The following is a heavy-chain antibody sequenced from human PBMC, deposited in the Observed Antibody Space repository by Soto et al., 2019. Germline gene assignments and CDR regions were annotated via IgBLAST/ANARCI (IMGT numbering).Heavy chain of an antibody. V-gene: IGHV5-10-1*01. CDR3: HLTGTMASI. CDR1: GYSFTNYW. Sequence: SCKGSGYSFTNYWINWVRQMPGKGLEWMGKIDPSDSYTNYSPSFQGHVTMSADKSISTAYLQWSSLKASDTAIYYCHLTGTMASIWGQGTLVTVSS. J-gene: IGHJ4*02. D-gene: IGHD3-10*01. CDR2: IDPSDSYT.